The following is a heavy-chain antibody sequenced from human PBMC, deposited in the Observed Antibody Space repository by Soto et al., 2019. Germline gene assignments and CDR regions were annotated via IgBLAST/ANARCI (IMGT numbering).Heavy chain of an antibody. CDR2: ISSSSSTI. V-gene: IGHV3-48*01. CDR1: GFTFSSYS. CDR3: ARAAQYQPHLSDY. J-gene: IGHJ4*02. Sequence: GGSLRLSCAASGFTFSSYSMNWVRQAPGKGLEWVSYISSSSSTIYYADSVKGRFTISRDNAKNSLYLQMNSLRAEDTAVYYCARAAQYQPHLSDYWGQGTLVTVSS. D-gene: IGHD2-2*01.